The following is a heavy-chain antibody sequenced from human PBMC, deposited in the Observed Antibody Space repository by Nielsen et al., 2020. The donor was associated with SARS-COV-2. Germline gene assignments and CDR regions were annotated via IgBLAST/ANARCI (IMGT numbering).Heavy chain of an antibody. CDR1: GFTFSSYW. CDR2: IKQDGSEK. D-gene: IGHD6-13*01. V-gene: IGHV3-7*01. CDR3: ARVCPQYSSSWADLDY. Sequence: GESLKISCAAPGFTFSSYWMSWVRQAPGKGLEWVANIKQDGSEKYYVDSVKGRFTISRDNAKNSLYLQMNSLRAEDTAVYYCARVCPQYSSSWADLDYWGQGTLVTVSS. J-gene: IGHJ4*02.